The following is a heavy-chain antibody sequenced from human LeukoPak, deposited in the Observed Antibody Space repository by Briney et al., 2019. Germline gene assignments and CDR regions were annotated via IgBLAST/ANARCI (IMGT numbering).Heavy chain of an antibody. D-gene: IGHD3-3*01. Sequence: PGGSLRLSCAASGFTFSSYSMNWVRQAPGKGLEWVSSISSSSSYIYYADSVKGRFTISRDNAKNSLYLQMNGLRAEDTAVYYCARDGDYDFWSGYSNHFDYWGQGTLVTVSS. J-gene: IGHJ4*02. CDR1: GFTFSSYS. CDR2: ISSSSSYI. V-gene: IGHV3-21*01. CDR3: ARDGDYDFWSGYSNHFDY.